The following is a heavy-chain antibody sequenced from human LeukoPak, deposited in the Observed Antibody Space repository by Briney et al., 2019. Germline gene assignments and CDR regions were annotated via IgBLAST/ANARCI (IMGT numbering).Heavy chain of an antibody. CDR1: GFTFSRYG. J-gene: IGHJ4*02. D-gene: IGHD3-10*01. V-gene: IGHV3-30*18. CDR3: AKDLIDYYGSGSYYTY. CDR2: IPYDGSNK. Sequence: PGGSLRLSCEVSGFTFSRYGMHWVRQAPGKGLEWVAVIPYDGSNKYYVDSVKGRFTISRDNSKNTLYLQMNSLRAEDTAVYYCAKDLIDYYGSGSYYTYWGQGTLVTVSS.